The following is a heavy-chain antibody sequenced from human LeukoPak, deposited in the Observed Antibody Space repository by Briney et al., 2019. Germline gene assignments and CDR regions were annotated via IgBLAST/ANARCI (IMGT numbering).Heavy chain of an antibody. Sequence: GASVKVSCKASGYTFTSYGISWVRQAPGQGLEWMGIINPSGGSTSYAQKFQGRVTMTRDTSTSTVYMELSSLRSEDTAVYYCARDEYNWNVDAFDIWGQGTVVTVSS. CDR2: INPSGGST. CDR1: GYTFTSYG. J-gene: IGHJ3*02. V-gene: IGHV1-46*01. CDR3: ARDEYNWNVDAFDI. D-gene: IGHD1-20*01.